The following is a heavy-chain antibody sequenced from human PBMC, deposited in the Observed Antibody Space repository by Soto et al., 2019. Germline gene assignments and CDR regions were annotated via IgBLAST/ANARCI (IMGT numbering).Heavy chain of an antibody. J-gene: IGHJ4*02. D-gene: IGHD3-10*01. CDR2: ISYDGSDK. CDR3: AKGLLGFGEYLSSFDY. V-gene: IGHV3-30*18. CDR1: GFTFSSYG. Sequence: QVQLVESGGGVVQPGRSLRLSCAASGFTFSSYGVHWVRQAPGKGLEWVAIISYDGSDKYYADSVKGRFTISRDNSKNTVYLQMNSLRAEDTAVYYCAKGLLGFGEYLSSFDYWGQGSLVTVSS.